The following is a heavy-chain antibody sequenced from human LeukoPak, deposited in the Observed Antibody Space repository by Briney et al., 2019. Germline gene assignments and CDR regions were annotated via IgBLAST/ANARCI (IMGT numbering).Heavy chain of an antibody. V-gene: IGHV3-23*01. Sequence: GGSLRLSCAASGFTFSSYVMNWVRQAPGKGLEWVSAISGSGVSTSYADSVKGRFTISRDNSKNTLYLHMNSLRAEDTAIYFCAKGQELDDGVFDSWGQGTLVTVSS. CDR2: ISGSGVST. D-gene: IGHD1-1*01. J-gene: IGHJ4*02. CDR1: GFTFSSYV. CDR3: AKGQELDDGVFDS.